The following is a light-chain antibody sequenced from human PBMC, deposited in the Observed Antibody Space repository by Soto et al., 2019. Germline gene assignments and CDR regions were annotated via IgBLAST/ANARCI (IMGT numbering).Light chain of an antibody. Sequence: QSVLTQPPSVSGAPGQRVTISCTGSSSNIGAGYDVHWYQQLPGTAPKLLIYGNSNRPSGVPDRFSGSKSGTSASLAITGLQAEDEADYYCQSHDSSLSGWVFSGGTKVTVL. J-gene: IGLJ3*02. CDR2: GNS. CDR1: SSNIGAGYD. CDR3: QSHDSSLSGWV. V-gene: IGLV1-40*01.